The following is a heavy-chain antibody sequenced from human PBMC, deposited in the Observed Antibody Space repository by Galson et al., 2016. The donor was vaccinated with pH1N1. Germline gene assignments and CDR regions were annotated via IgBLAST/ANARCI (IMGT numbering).Heavy chain of an antibody. CDR1: GFTFSTNA. V-gene: IGHV3-23*01. CDR2: LVNAGRST. CDR3: SKDLYYFYAMDV. Sequence: SLRLSCAASGFTFSTNAMSWVRQAPGKGLEWVSGLVNAGRSTFYADSVRGRFTISRDISRNTLYLQMNSLRADDTALYYCSKDLYYFYAMDVWGQGTTVTVSS. J-gene: IGHJ6*02.